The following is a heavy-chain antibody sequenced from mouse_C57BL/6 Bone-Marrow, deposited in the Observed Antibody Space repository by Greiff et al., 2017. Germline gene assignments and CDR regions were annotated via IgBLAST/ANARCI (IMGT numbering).Heavy chain of an antibody. D-gene: IGHD1-1*01. CDR1: GYTFTSYW. Sequence: QVQLQQPGAELVKPGASVKLSCKASGYTFTSYWMHWVKQRPGQGLEWIGMIHPNSGSTNYNEKFKSKATLTVDKSSSTAYMQLSSLTSEDSAVYYCARSPFTVVDFRYYFDYWGQGTTLTVSS. J-gene: IGHJ2*01. V-gene: IGHV1-64*01. CDR2: IHPNSGST. CDR3: ARSPFTVVDFRYYFDY.